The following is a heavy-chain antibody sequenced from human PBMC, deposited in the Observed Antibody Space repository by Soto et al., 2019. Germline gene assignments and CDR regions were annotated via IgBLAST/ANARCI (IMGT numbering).Heavy chain of an antibody. CDR2: IYPGDSDT. D-gene: IGHD3-22*01. J-gene: IGHJ3*02. CDR1: GYSFTSYW. V-gene: IGHV5-51*01. CDR3: ARRPLSRGYFDAVDI. Sequence: PGESLKISCKGSGYSFTSYWIGWVRQMPGKGLEWMGIIYPGDSDTRYSPSFQGQVTISADKSISTAYLQWSSLKASDTAMYYCARRPLSRGYFDAVDIWGQGTMVTVSS.